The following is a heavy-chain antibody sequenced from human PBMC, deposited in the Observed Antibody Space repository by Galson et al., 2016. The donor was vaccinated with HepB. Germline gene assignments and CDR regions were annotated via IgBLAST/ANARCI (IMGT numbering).Heavy chain of an antibody. V-gene: IGHV4-31*03. CDR1: GGSISSGGYY. CDR3: ARGNYYDSSGYYYPDY. J-gene: IGHJ4*02. D-gene: IGHD3-22*01. Sequence: LSLTCTVSGGSISSGGYYWSWIRQHPGKGLEWIGYIYYSGSTYYNPSLKSRVTISVDTSKNQFSLKLSSVTAADTAAYYCARGNYYDSSGYYYPDYWGQGTLVTVSS. CDR2: IYYSGST.